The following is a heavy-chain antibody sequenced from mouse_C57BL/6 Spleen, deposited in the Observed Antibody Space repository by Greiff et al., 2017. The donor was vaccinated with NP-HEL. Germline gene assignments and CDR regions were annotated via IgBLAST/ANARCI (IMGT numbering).Heavy chain of an antibody. V-gene: IGHV1-74*01. CDR1: GYTFTSYW. J-gene: IGHJ4*01. CDR2: IHPSDSDT. CDR3: EIYTPKIAYYAMDY. Sequence: QVQLQQPGAELVKPGASVKVSCKASGYTFTSYWMHWVKQRPGQGLEWIGRIHPSDSDTNYNQKFKGKATLTIDKSSSTAYMQLSRLTSEDSAIYNYEIYTPKIAYYAMDYWGQGTSVTVSS.